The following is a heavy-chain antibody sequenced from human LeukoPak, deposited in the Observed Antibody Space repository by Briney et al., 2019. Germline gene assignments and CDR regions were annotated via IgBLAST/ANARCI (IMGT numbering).Heavy chain of an antibody. J-gene: IGHJ4*02. Sequence: SETLSLTCTVSGGSMRSTAYYWGWIRQPPGKGLEWLGYIYYTGNTNYNPSLESRLTMSVDTSKNQFSLKLSSVTAADTAVYYCARVGAGSFDYWGQGTLVTVSS. V-gene: IGHV4-61*05. CDR3: ARVGAGSFDY. CDR1: GGSMRSTAYY. D-gene: IGHD6-19*01. CDR2: IYYTGNT.